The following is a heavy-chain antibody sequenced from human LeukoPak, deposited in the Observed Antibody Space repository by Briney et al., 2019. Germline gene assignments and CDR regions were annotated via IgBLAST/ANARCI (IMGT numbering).Heavy chain of an antibody. V-gene: IGHV3-53*01. D-gene: IGHD3-22*01. Sequence: PGGSLRLSCAASGFTVSSNYMSWVRQAPGKGLEWVSVIYSGGSTYYADSVKGRFTISRDNSKNTLYLQMNSLRAEDTAVYYCARATTDYYDSSGYYYSGYFQHWGQGTLVTVSS. CDR2: IYSGGST. J-gene: IGHJ1*01. CDR3: ARATTDYYDSSGYYYSGYFQH. CDR1: GFTVSSNY.